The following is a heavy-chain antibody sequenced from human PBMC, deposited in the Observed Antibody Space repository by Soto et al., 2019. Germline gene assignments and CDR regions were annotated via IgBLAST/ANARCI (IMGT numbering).Heavy chain of an antibody. Sequence: QVHLVQSGAEVKKPGASVKVSCKASGYTFTSYGITWVRQAPGQGLEWMGWISAHNGNTDNAQKLQGRVIVTRDTSTSTADMELRSLISDDAAVYYCARGRYGDYWGQGALVTVSS. V-gene: IGHV1-18*01. CDR3: ARGRYGDY. CDR2: ISAHNGNT. D-gene: IGHD1-1*01. CDR1: GYTFTSYG. J-gene: IGHJ4*02.